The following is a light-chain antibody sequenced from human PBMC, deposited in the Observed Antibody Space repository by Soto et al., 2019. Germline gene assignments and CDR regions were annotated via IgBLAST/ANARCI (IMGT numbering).Light chain of an antibody. CDR1: QSLLSSDGTNS. V-gene: IGKV2-30*01. CDR2: KVS. CDR3: MQGKYWPPWT. Sequence: VVMTQSPLSLPVTLGQPASISCRSSQSLLSSDGTNSLFWFQQRPGQSQRRLIYKVSNRDSGVPDRFSGSGSGTDFTLKISRVAAEDVGIYYCMQGKYWPPWTFGHGTKVEIK. J-gene: IGKJ1*01.